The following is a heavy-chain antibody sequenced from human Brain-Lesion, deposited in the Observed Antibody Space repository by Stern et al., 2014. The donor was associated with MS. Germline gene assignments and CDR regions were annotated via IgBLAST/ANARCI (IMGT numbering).Heavy chain of an antibody. Sequence: VQLVESGAEVKKPGSSVKVSCKASGGTFSSYTISWVRPAPGQGLEWMGGITPIFGTPNYAQKFQGRVTISADESTSTAYMELSSLRSEDTAVYYCAREGVASMVNPFDYWGQGTLVTVSS. J-gene: IGHJ4*02. CDR2: ITPIFGTP. D-gene: IGHD5-18*01. V-gene: IGHV1-69*01. CDR3: AREGVASMVNPFDY. CDR1: GGTFSSYT.